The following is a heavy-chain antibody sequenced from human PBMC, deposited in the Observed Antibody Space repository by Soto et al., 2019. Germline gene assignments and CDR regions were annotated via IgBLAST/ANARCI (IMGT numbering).Heavy chain of an antibody. D-gene: IGHD3-22*01. CDR1: GGSISSGNYY. CDR3: ARAPSTYYYDISGYYYNWFDP. Sequence: SETLSLTCSVSGGSISSGNYYWSWIRQAPGKGLEWIGYIYYNGNTYYNPSLESRATMSLDTSKKQFSLKLSSVTAADTAVYYCARAPSTYYYDISGYYYNWFDPWGQGTLVTVSS. CDR2: IYYNGNT. J-gene: IGHJ5*02. V-gene: IGHV4-30-4*01.